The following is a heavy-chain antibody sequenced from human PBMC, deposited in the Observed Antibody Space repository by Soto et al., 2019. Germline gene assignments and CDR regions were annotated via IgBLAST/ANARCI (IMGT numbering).Heavy chain of an antibody. D-gene: IGHD1-26*01. Sequence: SETLSLTCTVSSGSISSGSYYWSWVRQPPGKGLEWIGEIIHSESTKYNPSLKSRVTISVDTSKNQFSLKLSSVTAAATAVYYCARQRPTDGRWEFANYYGMDVWGQGTPVTVSS. CDR1: SGSISSGSYY. V-gene: IGHV4-39*01. CDR3: ARQRPTDGRWEFANYYGMDV. J-gene: IGHJ6*02. CDR2: IIHSEST.